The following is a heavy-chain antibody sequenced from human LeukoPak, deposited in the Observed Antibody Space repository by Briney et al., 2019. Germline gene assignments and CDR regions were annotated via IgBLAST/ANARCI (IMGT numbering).Heavy chain of an antibody. CDR2: ITSSSNYI. CDR3: ARDCWDYGSGSYCGIDY. V-gene: IGHV3-21*03. D-gene: IGHD3-10*01. CDR1: GFTFSSYN. Sequence: GGSLRLSCAASGFTFSSYNMNWVRWAPGKGLEWVSSITSSSNYIYYADSVKGRFTISRDNAKNSLYLQMNSLRAEDTTVYYCARDCWDYGSGSYCGIDYWGQGTLVTVSS. J-gene: IGHJ4*02.